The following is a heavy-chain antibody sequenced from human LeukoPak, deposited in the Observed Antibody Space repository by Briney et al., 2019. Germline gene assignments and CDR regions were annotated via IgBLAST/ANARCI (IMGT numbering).Heavy chain of an antibody. V-gene: IGHV3-30*02. Sequence: QAGGSLRLSCTGAGFTSGYSGIHWVRQAPGKGLEWVAFIRYDGSNKYYADSVKGRFTISRDNSKNTLYLQMNSLRAEDTAVYYCAKDPYSSSWQWGGYFDYWGQGTLVTVSS. CDR3: AKDPYSSSWQWGGYFDY. CDR2: IRYDGSNK. D-gene: IGHD6-13*01. CDR1: GFTSGYSG. J-gene: IGHJ4*02.